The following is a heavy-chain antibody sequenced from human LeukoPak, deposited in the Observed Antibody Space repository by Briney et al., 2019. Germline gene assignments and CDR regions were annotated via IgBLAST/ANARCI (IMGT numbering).Heavy chain of an antibody. CDR3: ARDDCSGGSCYSEFDY. D-gene: IGHD2-15*01. Sequence: GASVKVSCKASGYTFTSYGISWVRQAPGQGLEWMGWINPNSGGTNYAQKFQGRVTMTRDTSISTAYMELSRLRSDDTAVYYCARDDCSGGSCYSEFDYWGQGTLVTVSS. J-gene: IGHJ4*02. V-gene: IGHV1-2*02. CDR1: GYTFTSYG. CDR2: INPNSGGT.